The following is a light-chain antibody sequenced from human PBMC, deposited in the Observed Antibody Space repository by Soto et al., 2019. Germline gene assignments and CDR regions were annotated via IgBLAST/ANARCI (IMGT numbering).Light chain of an antibody. Sequence: QSALTQPASVSGSPGPAITISCTGTSSYVGGYNYVSWYQQHPGKAPELLIYEVSNRPSGVSNRFSGSKSGNTASLTISGLQAEDEADYYCSSYTSNSTLVFGTGTKVTVL. V-gene: IGLV2-14*01. J-gene: IGLJ1*01. CDR3: SSYTSNSTLV. CDR1: SSYVGGYNY. CDR2: EVS.